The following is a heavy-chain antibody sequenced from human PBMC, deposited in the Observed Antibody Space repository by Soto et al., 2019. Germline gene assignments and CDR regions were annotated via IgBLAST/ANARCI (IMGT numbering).Heavy chain of an antibody. CDR2: ISSSGGST. Sequence: GGSLRLSCAASEFTFSSHVMTWVRQAPGKGLEWVSSISSSGGSTYYTDSVKGRFTISRDNSKNTLYLQMNSLGAGDTALYYCAKGRGGWYFDYSGQGALVTVSS. CDR3: AKGRGGWYFDY. V-gene: IGHV3-23*01. CDR1: EFTFSSHV. D-gene: IGHD6-19*01. J-gene: IGHJ4*02.